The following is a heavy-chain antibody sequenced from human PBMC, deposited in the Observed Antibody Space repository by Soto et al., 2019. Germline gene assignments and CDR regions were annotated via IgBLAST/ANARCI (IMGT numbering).Heavy chain of an antibody. CDR2: IIPILGIA. D-gene: IGHD4-17*01. J-gene: IGHJ4*02. CDR3: ARSDRDGDSDY. CDR1: GGTFSSYT. V-gene: IGHV1-69*02. Sequence: QVQLVQSGAEVKKPGSSVKVSCKASGGTFSSYTISWVRQAPGQGLEWMGRIIPILGIANYAQKFQGRVTITADKSTSTAYMELSSLRSEETAVYYCARSDRDGDSDYWGQGTLVTVSS.